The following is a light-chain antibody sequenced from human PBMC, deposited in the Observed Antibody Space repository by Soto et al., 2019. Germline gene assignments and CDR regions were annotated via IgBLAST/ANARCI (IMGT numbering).Light chain of an antibody. V-gene: IGLV2-8*01. J-gene: IGLJ2*01. CDR3: CSYTGGNSVV. CDR1: SGDVGGYDY. Sequence: QSALTQPPSASGSLAQSVTISCTGTSGDVGGYDYVSWYQQHPGKAPKLIIYQVSQRASGVPDRFSGSKSGNTASLTVSGLQAEDETDYYCCSYTGGNSVVFGGGTKPPS. CDR2: QVS.